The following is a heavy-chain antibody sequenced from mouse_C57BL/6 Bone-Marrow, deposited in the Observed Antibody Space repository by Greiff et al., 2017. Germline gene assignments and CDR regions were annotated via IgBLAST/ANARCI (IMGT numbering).Heavy chain of an antibody. D-gene: IGHD1-1*01. CDR3: ASSSVYAMDY. J-gene: IGHJ4*01. CDR1: GYTFTSYW. V-gene: IGHV1-64*01. CDR2: IHPNSGST. Sequence: QVQLQQPGAELVKPGASVKLSCKASGYTFTSYWMHWVKQRPGQGLEWIGMIHPNSGSTNYNEKFKSKDTLTVDKSSSTAYMQLSSLTSEDSAVYYCASSSVYAMDYWGQGTSVTVSA.